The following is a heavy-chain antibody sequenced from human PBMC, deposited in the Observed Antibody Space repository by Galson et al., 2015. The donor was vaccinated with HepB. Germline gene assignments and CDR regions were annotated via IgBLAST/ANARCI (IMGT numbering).Heavy chain of an antibody. D-gene: IGHD2-15*01. CDR1: GFTFSDYY. J-gene: IGHJ4*02. CDR2: ISSSGHYT. V-gene: IGHV3-11*06. CDR3: ASDCPSGGSTCYSSGDY. Sequence: SLRLSCAPSGFTFSDYYMAWVRQAPGKGLEWVSYISSSGHYTSTEDALKGRFFISRDNAKNSLYLQMNSLRAEDTAVYYCASDCPSGGSTCYSSGDYWGQGTLVTVSS.